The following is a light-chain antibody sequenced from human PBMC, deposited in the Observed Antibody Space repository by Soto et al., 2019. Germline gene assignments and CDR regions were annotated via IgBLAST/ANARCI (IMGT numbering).Light chain of an antibody. CDR1: RNIDNF. J-gene: IGKJ1*01. V-gene: IGKV1-39*01. CDR2: DAS. CDR3: QQSYITPRT. Sequence: DIQMTQSPSSLSASVGDRVTITCRASRNIDNFLNWYHQKPGKAPKLLIYDASSLQSGVPSRFSGSGSGKNFTLTISSLQPEDFATYYCQQSYITPRTFGQGTRVDIK.